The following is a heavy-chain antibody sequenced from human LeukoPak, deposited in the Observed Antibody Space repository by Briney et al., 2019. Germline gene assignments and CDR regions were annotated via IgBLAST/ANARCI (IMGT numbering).Heavy chain of an antibody. D-gene: IGHD3-3*01. CDR1: GFTFSSYG. Sequence: PGGSLRLSCAASGFTFSSYGMHWVRQAPGKGLEWVAFIRYDGSNKYYADSVKGRFTISRDNSKNTLYLQINSLRAEDTAVYYCSLRNKSPNYYYYMDVWGKGTTVTVSS. V-gene: IGHV3-30*02. J-gene: IGHJ6*03. CDR2: IRYDGSNK. CDR3: SLRNKSPNYYYYMDV.